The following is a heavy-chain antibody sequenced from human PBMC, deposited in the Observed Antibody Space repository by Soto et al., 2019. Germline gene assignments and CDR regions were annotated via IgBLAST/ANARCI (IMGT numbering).Heavy chain of an antibody. D-gene: IGHD4-17*01. J-gene: IGHJ6*02. CDR3: TTGFLTTVTPYYYYYYGMDV. Sequence: PGGSLRLSCAASGFTFSNAWMNWVRQAPGKGLEWVGRIKSKTDGGTTDYAAPVKGRFTISRDDSKNTLYLQMNSLKTEDTAVYYCTTGFLTTVTPYYYYYYGMDVWGQGTTVTVSS. CDR1: GFTFSNAW. V-gene: IGHV3-15*07. CDR2: IKSKTDGGTT.